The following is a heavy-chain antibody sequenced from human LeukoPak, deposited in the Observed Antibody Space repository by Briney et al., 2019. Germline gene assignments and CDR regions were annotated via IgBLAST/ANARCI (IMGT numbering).Heavy chain of an antibody. CDR1: GFTFRSFS. J-gene: IGHJ6*03. Sequence: GGSLRLSCAASGFTFRSFSMNWVRQAPGKGLEWVSAISSSGRYMYYADSVKGRFTISRDNANNSLYLQMNSLRAEDTAVYYCARGGVGTHYYYMDVWGKGTTVTVSS. D-gene: IGHD1-1*01. CDR2: ISSSGRYM. V-gene: IGHV3-21*01. CDR3: ARGGVGTHYYYMDV.